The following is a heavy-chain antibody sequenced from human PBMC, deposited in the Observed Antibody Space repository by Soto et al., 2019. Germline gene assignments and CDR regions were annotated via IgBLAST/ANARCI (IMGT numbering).Heavy chain of an antibody. D-gene: IGHD3-16*02. CDR1: GGSVSSGSYY. CDR3: ARVQAGMITFGGVIVNWFDP. J-gene: IGHJ5*02. Sequence: PSETLSLTCTVSGGSVSSGSYYWSWIRQPPGKGLEWIGYIYYSGSTNYNPSLKSRVTISVDTSKNQFSLKLSSVTAADTAVYYCARVQAGMITFGGVIVNWFDPWGQGTLVTVSS. V-gene: IGHV4-61*01. CDR2: IYYSGST.